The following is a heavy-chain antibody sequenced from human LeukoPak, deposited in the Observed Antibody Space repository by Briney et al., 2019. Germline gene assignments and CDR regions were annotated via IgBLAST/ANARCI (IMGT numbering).Heavy chain of an antibody. CDR1: GFTLSSYE. CDR2: VSGSGSTT. J-gene: IGHJ4*02. Sequence: GGSLRLSCTASGFTLSSYEMSWIRQAPGKGLEWVSAVSGSGSTTYYARSVKGRFTVSRDNSKNTLYLQMNSLRVDDTAVYYCAKSLDYGGNRARLDFWGQGTLVTVSS. V-gene: IGHV3-23*01. CDR3: AKSLDYGGNRARLDF. D-gene: IGHD4-23*01.